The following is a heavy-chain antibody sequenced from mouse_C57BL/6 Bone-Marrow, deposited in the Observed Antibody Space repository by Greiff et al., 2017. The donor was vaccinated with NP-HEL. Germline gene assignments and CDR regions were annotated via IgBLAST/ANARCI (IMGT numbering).Heavy chain of an antibody. CDR1: GYSITSGYY. CDR3: ARVPNYDYAFDY. D-gene: IGHD2-4*01. J-gene: IGHJ2*01. V-gene: IGHV3-6*01. CDR2: ISYDGSN. Sequence: ESGPGLVKPSQSLSLTCSVTGYSITSGYYWNWIRQFPGNKLEWMGYISYDGSNNYNPSLKNRISITRDTSKNQFFLKLNSVTTEDTATYYCARVPNYDYAFDYWGQGTTLTVSS.